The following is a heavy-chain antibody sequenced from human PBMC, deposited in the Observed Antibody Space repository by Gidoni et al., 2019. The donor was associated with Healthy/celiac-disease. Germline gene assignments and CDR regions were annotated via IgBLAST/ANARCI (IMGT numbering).Heavy chain of an antibody. CDR1: GFTVSSNY. Sequence: EVQLVESGGGLIQPGGSLRLSCAASGFTVSSNYLSWSRQAPGKGLEWVSVIYSGVSTYYADSVKGRFTISRDNSKNTLYLQMNSLRAEDTAVYYCVRFSDYWVQGTLVTVSS. CDR3: VRFSDY. V-gene: IGHV3-53*01. J-gene: IGHJ4*02. CDR2: IYSGVST.